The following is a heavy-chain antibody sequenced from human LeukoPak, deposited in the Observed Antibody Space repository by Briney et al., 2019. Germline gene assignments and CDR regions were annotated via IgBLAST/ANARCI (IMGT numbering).Heavy chain of an antibody. D-gene: IGHD3-22*01. V-gene: IGHV4-34*01. CDR1: GGSFSGYY. Sequence: SETLSLTCAVYGGSFSGYYWSWIRQPPGKGLEWIGEINHSGSTNYNPSLKSRVTISVDTYKNQFSLKLSSVTAADTAVYYCARASYDSSGYYFDYWGQGTLVTVSS. CDR3: ARASYDSSGYYFDY. CDR2: INHSGST. J-gene: IGHJ4*02.